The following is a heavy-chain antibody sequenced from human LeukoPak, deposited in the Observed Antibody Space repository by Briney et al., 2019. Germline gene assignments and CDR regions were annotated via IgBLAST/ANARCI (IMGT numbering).Heavy chain of an antibody. V-gene: IGHV3-30*18. CDR2: ISYDGSNK. CDR1: GFTFSSYG. J-gene: IGHJ4*02. Sequence: GGSLRLSCAASGFTFSSYGIHWVRQAPGKGLEWVAVISYDGSNKYYADSVKGRFTISRDNSKNTLYLQMNSLRAEDTAVYYCANLLVVWGQGTLVTVSS. CDR3: ANLLVV. D-gene: IGHD2-2*01.